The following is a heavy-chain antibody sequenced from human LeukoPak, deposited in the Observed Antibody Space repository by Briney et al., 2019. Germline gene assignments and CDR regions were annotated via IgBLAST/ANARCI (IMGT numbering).Heavy chain of an antibody. CDR1: GGSISSGGYY. J-gene: IGHJ4*02. CDR2: IYYSGST. Sequence: TPSQTLSLTCTVSGGSISSGGYYWSWIRQHPGKGLEWIGYIYYSGSTYYNPSLKSRVTISVDTSKNQFSLKLSSVTAADTAVYYCARHPSAMANFDSWGQGTLVTVSS. D-gene: IGHD2-2*01. CDR3: ARHPSAMANFDS. V-gene: IGHV4-31*03.